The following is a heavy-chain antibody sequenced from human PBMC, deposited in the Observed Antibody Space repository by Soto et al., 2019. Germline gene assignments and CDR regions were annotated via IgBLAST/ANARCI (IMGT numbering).Heavy chain of an antibody. CDR2: IYYIGHT. CDR1: GDSISGYY. J-gene: IGHJ6*02. V-gene: IGHV4-59*08. Sequence: SETLSLTCSVSGDSISGYYWSWIRQPPGKGLEWIGYIYYIGHTNYNPSLKSRVTISVDRSKNQFSLKVGSVTAADTAVYYCASSSLYGMDVWGQGTTVTVSS. CDR3: ASSSLYGMDV.